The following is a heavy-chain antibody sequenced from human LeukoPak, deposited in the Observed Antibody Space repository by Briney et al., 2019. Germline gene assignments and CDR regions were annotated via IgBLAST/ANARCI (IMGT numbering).Heavy chain of an antibody. CDR3: ARGLDGSSARDY. J-gene: IGHJ4*02. CDR2: ISSSSSYI. V-gene: IGHV3-21*01. D-gene: IGHD6-6*01. Sequence: GGSLRLSCAASGFTFSSYSMNWVRQAPGKGLEWVSSISSSSSYIYYADSVKGRFTISRDNAKNSLYLQMNSLRAEDTAVYYCARGLDGSSARDYWGQGTLVTVSS. CDR1: GFTFSSYS.